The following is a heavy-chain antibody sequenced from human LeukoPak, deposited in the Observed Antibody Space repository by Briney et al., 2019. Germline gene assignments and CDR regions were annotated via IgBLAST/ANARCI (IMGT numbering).Heavy chain of an antibody. CDR3: AKRGVVIRVILVGFHKEAYYFDS. D-gene: IGHD3-10*01. J-gene: IGHJ4*02. Sequence: GGSLRLSCAASGFTFSSYWMSWVRQAPGKGLEWVANIKQDGSEKYYVDSVKGRFTISRDNAKNTLYLQMNSLRAEDTAVYFCAKRGVVIRVILVGFHKEAYYFDSWGQGALVTVSS. V-gene: IGHV3-7*03. CDR2: IKQDGSEK. CDR1: GFTFSSYW.